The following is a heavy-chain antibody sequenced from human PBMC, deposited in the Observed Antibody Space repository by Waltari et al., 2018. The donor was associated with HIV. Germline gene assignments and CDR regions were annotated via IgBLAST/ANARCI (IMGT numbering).Heavy chain of an antibody. CDR3: ARDPDGSGLNFDY. D-gene: IGHD3-22*01. CDR2: INHGGST. V-gene: IGHV4-34*01. J-gene: IGHJ4*02. CDR1: GGSFNGYS. Sequence: QVQLQQWGAGLLKPSETLSLTCAVYGGSFNGYSWSWIRQSPGKGLGWIGEINHGGSTIYNPSLKSRVTISVDTSKNQFSLKLSFVTAADTAVYYCARDPDGSGLNFDYWGLGILVTVSS.